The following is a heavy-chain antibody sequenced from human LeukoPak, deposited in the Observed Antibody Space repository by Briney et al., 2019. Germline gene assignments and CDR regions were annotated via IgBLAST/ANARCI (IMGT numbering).Heavy chain of an antibody. V-gene: IGHV1-24*01. J-gene: IGHJ6*02. Sequence: GASVKVSCKVSGYTLTELSMHWVRQAPGKGLEWMGGFDPEDGETIYAQEFQGRVTMTEDTSTDTAYMELSSLRSEDTAVYYCATSAGYSSGWYRNYYYGMDVWGQGTTVTVSS. CDR1: GYTLTELS. D-gene: IGHD6-19*01. CDR3: ATSAGYSSGWYRNYYYGMDV. CDR2: FDPEDGET.